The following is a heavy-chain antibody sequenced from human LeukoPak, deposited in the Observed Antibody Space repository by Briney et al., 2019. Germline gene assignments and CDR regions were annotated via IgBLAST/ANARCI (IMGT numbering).Heavy chain of an antibody. D-gene: IGHD1-26*01. J-gene: IGHJ4*02. CDR1: GYNFIKYG. CDR3: ARGEVGAASTRDFDY. Sequence: ASVKVSCKAFGYNFIKYGVSWVRRAPGQGLEWMGWISAFNGNTNYAQKFQGRVTMTTDTSTSTAYMELRSLRSDDTAVYYCARGEVGAASTRDFDYWGQGTLVTVSS. V-gene: IGHV1-18*01. CDR2: ISAFNGNT.